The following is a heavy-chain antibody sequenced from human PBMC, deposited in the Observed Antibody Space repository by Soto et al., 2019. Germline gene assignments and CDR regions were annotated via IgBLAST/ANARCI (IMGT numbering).Heavy chain of an antibody. CDR1: GGSISSNACY. V-gene: IGHV4-39*01. Sequence: SETLSLTCTVSGGSISSNACYWGWIRQPPGKGLEWIGSVYYSGSANYNPSLKSRLTMSVDTSKNQFSLKLISVTAADTAVYYCARRPKRGSYSWCFDYWGQGTLVTVSS. J-gene: IGHJ4*02. CDR3: ARRPKRGSYSWCFDY. D-gene: IGHD1-26*01. CDR2: VYYSGSA.